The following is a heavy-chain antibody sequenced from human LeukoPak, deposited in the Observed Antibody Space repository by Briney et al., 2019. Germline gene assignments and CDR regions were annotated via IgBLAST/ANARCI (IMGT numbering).Heavy chain of an antibody. CDR1: GYTFTGYY. Sequence: GASVKVSCKASGYTFTGYYMHWVRQAPGQGLEWMGWINPNSGGTNYAQKFQGRVTMTRDTSISTAYMELSRLRSDDTAVYYCARDNRINYYYGSERKRGHFDYWGQGTLVTVSS. CDR3: ARDNRINYYYGSERKRGHFDY. V-gene: IGHV1-2*02. CDR2: INPNSGGT. D-gene: IGHD3-10*01. J-gene: IGHJ4*02.